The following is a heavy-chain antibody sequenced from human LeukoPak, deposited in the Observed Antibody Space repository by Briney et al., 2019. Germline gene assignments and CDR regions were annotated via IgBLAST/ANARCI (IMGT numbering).Heavy chain of an antibody. J-gene: IGHJ4*02. CDR2: ITNSGGDT. Sequence: GGSLRLSCAASGFTFSSFAMNWVRQAPGKGLEWVSAITNSGGDTYYAGSVKGRFTVSRDNSKNTLYLQMNSLRAEDTAIYYCAKDLSYSVSRSFDYWAREPWSPSPQ. CDR3: AKDLSYSVSRSFDY. V-gene: IGHV3-23*01. CDR1: GFTFSSFA. D-gene: IGHD5/OR15-5a*01.